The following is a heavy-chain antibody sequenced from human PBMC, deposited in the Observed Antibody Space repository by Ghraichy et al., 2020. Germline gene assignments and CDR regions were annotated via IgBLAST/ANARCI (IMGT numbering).Heavy chain of an antibody. V-gene: IGHV4-34*01. CDR2: INHSGST. CDR3: AGASVLRYFDWTHDAFDI. J-gene: IGHJ3*02. Sequence: SETLSLTCAVYGGSFSGYYWSWIRQPPGKGLEWIGEINHSGSTNYNPSLKSRVTISVDTSKNQFSLKLSSVTAADTAVYYCAGASVLRYFDWTHDAFDIWGQGTMVTVSS. D-gene: IGHD3-9*01. CDR1: GGSFSGYY.